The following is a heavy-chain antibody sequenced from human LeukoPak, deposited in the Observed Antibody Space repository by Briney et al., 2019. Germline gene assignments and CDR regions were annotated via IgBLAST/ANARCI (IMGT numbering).Heavy chain of an antibody. CDR2: FNPRGGRT. CDR1: GYTFTSYY. J-gene: IGHJ4*02. Sequence: ASVKDSCKASGYTFTSYYMHWVRQAPGQGVEWMGLFNPRGGRTSYVQKFRGGDTIPRDTSPRTLYMELSRLRSEDTAVYYCAKVTGTSRIFDYWGQGTLVTVSS. CDR3: AKVTGTSRIFDY. D-gene: IGHD1-20*01. V-gene: IGHV1-46*01.